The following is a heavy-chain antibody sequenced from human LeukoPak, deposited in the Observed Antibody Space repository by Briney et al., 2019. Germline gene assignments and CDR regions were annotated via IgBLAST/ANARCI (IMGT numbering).Heavy chain of an antibody. V-gene: IGHV3-23*01. Sequence: SGGSLRLSCAASAFSFSSYAMSWVRQAPGKGLEWVSTMRDSGAHTYYADSVKGRFTISRDNSKNTLYLQMNSLRAEDTAVYYCAKVRLGEVGGRGFDDWGQGTLVTVSS. CDR2: MRDSGAHT. D-gene: IGHD2-21*01. CDR3: AKVRLGEVGGRGFDD. J-gene: IGHJ4*02. CDR1: AFSFSSYA.